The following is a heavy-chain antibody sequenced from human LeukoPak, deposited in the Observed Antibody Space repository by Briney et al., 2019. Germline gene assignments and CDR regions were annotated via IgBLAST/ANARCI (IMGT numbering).Heavy chain of an antibody. D-gene: IGHD2-21*01. CDR1: GLTFHDYA. CDR3: AKQPYNYYYLDV. V-gene: IGHV3-23*01. J-gene: IGHJ6*03. Sequence: RGSLRLSCAISGLTFHDYAMTWVRQAPGKGLEWVSTIVGDSSKTYYADSVKGLFTISRDNSNYMLFLHMSNLRAEDTAIYYCAKQPYNYYYLDVWGKGTTVTVSS. CDR2: IVGDSSKT.